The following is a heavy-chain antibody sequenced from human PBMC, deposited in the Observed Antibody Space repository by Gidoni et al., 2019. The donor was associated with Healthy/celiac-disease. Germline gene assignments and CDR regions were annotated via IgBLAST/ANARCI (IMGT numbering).Heavy chain of an antibody. V-gene: IGHV1-2*04. J-gene: IGHJ6*02. CDR1: GYTFTGYY. CDR2: INPNSGGT. D-gene: IGHD6-19*01. Sequence: QVQLVQSGAEVKKPGASVKVSCKASGYTFTGYYMPWVRQAPGQGLEWMGWINPNSGGTNYAQKFQGWVTMTRDTSISTAYMELSRLRSDDTAVYYCARDQGGGGWYANPLHYYGMDVWGQGTTVTVSS. CDR3: ARDQGGGGWYANPLHYYGMDV.